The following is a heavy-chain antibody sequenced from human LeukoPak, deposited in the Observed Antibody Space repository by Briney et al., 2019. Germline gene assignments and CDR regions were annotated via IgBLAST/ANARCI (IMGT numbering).Heavy chain of an antibody. D-gene: IGHD3-22*01. J-gene: IGHJ3*02. CDR2: MNPNSGNT. CDR3: ARHKVDYYDSSGYPIRPIDDAFDI. CDR1: GYTFTSYD. Sequence: GASVKVSCKASGYTFTSYDINWVRQATGQGLEWMGWMNPNSGNTGYAQKFQGRVTITRNTSISTAYMELSGLRSEDTAVYYCARHKVDYYDSSGYPIRPIDDAFDIWGQGTMVTVSS. V-gene: IGHV1-8*03.